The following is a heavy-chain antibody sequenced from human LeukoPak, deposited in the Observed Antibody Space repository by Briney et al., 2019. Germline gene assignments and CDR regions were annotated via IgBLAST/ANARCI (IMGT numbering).Heavy chain of an antibody. Sequence: ASVKVSCKASGGTFNSSGISWVRQAPGQGLEWMGGIISFFGAAHYIQKFQGRLTITADGSTSTAYMELSSLTSEDTAVYYCTRDPSVDYDLLSHWFDPWGQGTLVTVSS. V-gene: IGHV1-69*13. CDR2: IISFFGAA. D-gene: IGHD3-9*01. CDR1: GGTFNSSG. J-gene: IGHJ5*02. CDR3: TRDPSVDYDLLSHWFDP.